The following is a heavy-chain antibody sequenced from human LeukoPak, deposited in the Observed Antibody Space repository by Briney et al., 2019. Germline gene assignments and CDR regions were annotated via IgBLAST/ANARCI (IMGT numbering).Heavy chain of an antibody. CDR2: IYYSGST. Sequence: SETLSLTCTVSGGSISSSSYYWGWIRQPPGKGLEWIGSIYYSGSTYYNPSLKSRVTISVDTSKNQFSLKLGSVTAADTAVYYCARESCSSTSCYNLDTASDYWGQGTLVTVSS. J-gene: IGHJ4*02. D-gene: IGHD2-2*02. V-gene: IGHV4-39*07. CDR1: GGSISSSSYY. CDR3: ARESCSSTSCYNLDTASDY.